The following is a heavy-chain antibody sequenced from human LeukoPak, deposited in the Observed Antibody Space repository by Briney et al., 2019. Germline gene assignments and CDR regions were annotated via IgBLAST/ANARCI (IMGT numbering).Heavy chain of an antibody. Sequence: VKPSETLSLTCTVSGYSISSGYYWGWIRQPPGKGLEWIGSIYHSGSTYYNPSLKSRVTISVDTSKNQFSLKLSSVTAADTAVYYCARRIWMGYYYDSSGYGGAFDIWGQGTMVTVSS. CDR3: ARRIWMGYYYDSSGYGGAFDI. V-gene: IGHV4-38-2*02. D-gene: IGHD3-22*01. CDR1: GYSISSGYY. J-gene: IGHJ3*02. CDR2: IYHSGST.